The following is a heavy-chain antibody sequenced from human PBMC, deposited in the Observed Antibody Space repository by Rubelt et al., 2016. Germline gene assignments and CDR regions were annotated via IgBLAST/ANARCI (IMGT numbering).Heavy chain of an antibody. V-gene: IGHV3-53*01. D-gene: IGHD6-19*01. CDR1: GFTVSSNY. Sequence: EVQLVESGGGLIQPGGSLRLSCAASGFTVSSNYMNWVRQAPGKGLEWVSVIYSGGSTYYADSVKGRFTISRDNSQNTVHLQMNNLRVEDTAVYYCAMGRLNYWGQGTLVTVSS. CDR3: AMGRLNY. CDR2: IYSGGST. J-gene: IGHJ4*02.